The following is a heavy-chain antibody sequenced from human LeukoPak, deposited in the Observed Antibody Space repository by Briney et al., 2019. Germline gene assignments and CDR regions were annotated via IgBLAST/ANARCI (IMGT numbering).Heavy chain of an antibody. V-gene: IGHV4-39*01. CDR2: IYYSGST. Sequence: PSETLSLTCTVSGGSISSSSYYWGWIRQPPGKGLEWIGSIYYSGSTYYNPSLKSRVTISVDTSKNQFSLKLSSVTAADTAVYYCARPYSSSLYAFDIWGQGTMVTVSS. CDR1: GGSISSSSYY. D-gene: IGHD6-13*01. J-gene: IGHJ3*02. CDR3: ARPYSSSLYAFDI.